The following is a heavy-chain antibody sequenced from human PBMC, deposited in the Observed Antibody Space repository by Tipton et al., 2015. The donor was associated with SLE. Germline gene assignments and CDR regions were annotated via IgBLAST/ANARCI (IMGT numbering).Heavy chain of an antibody. V-gene: IGHV4-30-2*01. J-gene: IGHJ4*02. Sequence: TLSLTCAVSGGSISSGDYSWSWIRQPPGKGLEWLGYIRHSGFTYNSPSLRSRVTISIDRSKNQFSLRLSSVTAADTAIYYCARGPMTTVTTGFDYWGQGTLVTVSS. D-gene: IGHD4-11*01. CDR3: ARGPMTTVTTGFDY. CDR2: IRHSGFT. CDR1: GGSISSGDYS.